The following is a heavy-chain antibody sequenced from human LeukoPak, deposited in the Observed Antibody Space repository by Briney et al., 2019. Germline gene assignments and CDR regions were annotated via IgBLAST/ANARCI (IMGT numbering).Heavy chain of an antibody. D-gene: IGHD6-19*01. V-gene: IGHV4-59*01. CDR3: GRGPGGYSSGYFVWYFAY. J-gene: IGHJ4*02. CDR2: IYYRGST. Sequence: SETLSLTCAVSGASISSYYWSWIRQPPGKGLEWIGYIYYRGSTNYNPSLKSRVTISVDTSKKQFSLKLSSVTAADTAVYYWGRGPGGYSSGYFVWYFAYWGQGTLVTVSS. CDR1: GASISSYY.